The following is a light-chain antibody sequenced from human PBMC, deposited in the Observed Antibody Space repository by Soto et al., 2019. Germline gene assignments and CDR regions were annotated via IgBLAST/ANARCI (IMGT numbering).Light chain of an antibody. V-gene: IGLV1-44*01. CDR3: AAWDDSLNGVV. CDR2: SNN. J-gene: IGLJ2*01. CDR1: SSNIGSYT. Sequence: QSVLTQPPSASGTPGQRVTISCSGSSSNIGSYTVNWYQQLPGAAPKLLIFSNNQRPSGVPDRFSGSKSGTSASLAISGRRSEDEADYYCAAWDDSLNGVVFGGGTKLTVL.